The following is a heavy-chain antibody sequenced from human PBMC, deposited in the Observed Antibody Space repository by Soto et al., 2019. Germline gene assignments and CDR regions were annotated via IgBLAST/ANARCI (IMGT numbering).Heavy chain of an antibody. V-gene: IGHV3-48*03. CDR2: ISSSGSTI. Sequence: GGSLRLSCAASGFTFSSYEMNWVRQAPGKGLEGVSYISSSGSTIYYADSVKGRFTISRDNAKNSLYLQMNSLRAEDTAVYYCAKDLMITFGGVIFYYYGMDVWGQGTTVTVSS. CDR3: AKDLMITFGGVIFYYYGMDV. D-gene: IGHD3-16*02. J-gene: IGHJ6*02. CDR1: GFTFSSYE.